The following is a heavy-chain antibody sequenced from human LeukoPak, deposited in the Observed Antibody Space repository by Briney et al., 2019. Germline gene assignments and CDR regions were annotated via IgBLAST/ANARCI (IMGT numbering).Heavy chain of an antibody. J-gene: IGHJ4*02. CDR1: GFTFSSYG. D-gene: IGHD3-10*01. CDR3: AKEINVIMVRGVTCDY. V-gene: IGHV3-30*18. Sequence: GRSLRLSCAASGFTFSSYGMHWVRQAPGKGLEWVAVISYDGSNKYYADSVKGRFTISRDNSKNTLYLQMNSLRAEDTAVYYCAKEINVIMVRGVTCDYWGQGTLVTVSS. CDR2: ISYDGSNK.